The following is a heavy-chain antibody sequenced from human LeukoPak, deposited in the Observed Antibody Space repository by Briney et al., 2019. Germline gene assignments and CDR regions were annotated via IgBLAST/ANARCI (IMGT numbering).Heavy chain of an antibody. Sequence: GGSLRLSCAASGFTFSNYWMSWVRQAPGKGLEWVANIKQDGSETDYVDSVKGRFTISRDNAKNSLCLQVNSLRAEDTAVYYCARDTTDYSNYDWEYWGQGTLVTVSS. J-gene: IGHJ4*02. CDR1: GFTFSNYW. CDR2: IKQDGSET. CDR3: ARDTTDYSNYDWEY. D-gene: IGHD4-11*01. V-gene: IGHV3-7*03.